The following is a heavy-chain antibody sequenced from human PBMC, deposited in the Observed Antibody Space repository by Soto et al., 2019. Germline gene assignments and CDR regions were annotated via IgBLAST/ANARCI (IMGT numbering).Heavy chain of an antibody. J-gene: IGHJ1*01. CDR2: ISGSGGST. V-gene: IGHV3-23*01. CDR1: GFTFSSYA. Sequence: PGGSLRLSCAASGFTFSSYAMSWVRQAPGKGLEWVSAISGSGGSTYSADSVKGRFTISRDNSKNTLYLQMNSLRVEDTAVYYCAKDLPRYGDYGADYFEHWGQGTLVTVSS. D-gene: IGHD4-17*01. CDR3: AKDLPRYGDYGADYFEH.